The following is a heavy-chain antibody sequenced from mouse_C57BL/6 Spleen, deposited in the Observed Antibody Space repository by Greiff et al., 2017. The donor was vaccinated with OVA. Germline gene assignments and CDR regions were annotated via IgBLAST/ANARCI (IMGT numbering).Heavy chain of an antibody. CDR3: TRDYGSSYAWFAY. CDR1: GFTFSSYA. Sequence: EVKVVESGEGLVKPGGSLKLSCAASGFTFSSYAMSWVRQTPEKRLEWVAYISSGGDSIYYADTVKGRFTISRDNARNTLYLQMSSLKSEYTAMYYCTRDYGSSYAWFAYWGQGTLVTVSA. V-gene: IGHV5-9-1*02. D-gene: IGHD1-1*01. CDR2: ISSGGDSI. J-gene: IGHJ3*01.